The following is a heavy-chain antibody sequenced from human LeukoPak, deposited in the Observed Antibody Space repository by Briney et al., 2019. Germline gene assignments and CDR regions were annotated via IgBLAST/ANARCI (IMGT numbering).Heavy chain of an antibody. CDR2: INHSGST. CDR1: GGSFSGYY. J-gene: IGHJ4*02. D-gene: IGHD3-22*01. V-gene: IGHV4-34*01. Sequence: SETLSLTCAVSGGSFSGYYWSWIRQPPGKGLEWIGEINHSGSTNYNPSLKSRVTISGDTSKNQFSLQLSSVTAADTAVYYCARGVYDSSGYYQYWGQGTLVTVSS. CDR3: ARGVYDSSGYYQY.